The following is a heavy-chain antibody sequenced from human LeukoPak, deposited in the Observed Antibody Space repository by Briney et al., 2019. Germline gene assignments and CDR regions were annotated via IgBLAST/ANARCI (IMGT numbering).Heavy chain of an antibody. CDR2: ITPLFGTA. Sequence: SVKVSCKASGGTFSKYTISWVRQRPGQGLEWMGGITPLFGTANYAQKFQGRVTITADESASTAYMELSSLRSEDTAVYYCARDNWNYGSSMDVWGQGTTVTVSS. V-gene: IGHV1-69*13. J-gene: IGHJ6*02. D-gene: IGHD1-7*01. CDR3: ARDNWNYGSSMDV. CDR1: GGTFSKYT.